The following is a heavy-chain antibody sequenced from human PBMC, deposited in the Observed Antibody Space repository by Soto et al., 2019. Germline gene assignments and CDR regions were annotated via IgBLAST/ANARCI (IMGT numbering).Heavy chain of an antibody. V-gene: IGHV4-30-4*01. D-gene: IGHD3-16*02. CDR3: ARDRSYGMDV. Sequence: SETLSLTCTVSGGSISSGDYYWSWIRQPPGKGLEWIGYIYYSGSTYYNPSLKSRVTISVDTSKDQFSLKLSSVTAADTAVYYCARDRSYGMDVWGQGTTVTVSS. CDR1: GGSISSGDYY. CDR2: IYYSGST. J-gene: IGHJ6*02.